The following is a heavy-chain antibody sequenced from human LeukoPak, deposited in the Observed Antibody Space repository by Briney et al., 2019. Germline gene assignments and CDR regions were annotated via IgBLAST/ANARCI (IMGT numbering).Heavy chain of an antibody. CDR2: ISYDGSNK. V-gene: IGHV3-30*03. CDR1: GFTFSSYG. Sequence: PGGSLRLSCAASGFTFSSYGMHWVRQAPGKGLEWVAVISYDGSNKYYADSVKGRFTISRDNSKNTLYLQMNSLRAEDTAVYYCARGTTVTTGVVYWGQGTLVTVSS. CDR3: ARGTTVTTGVVY. J-gene: IGHJ4*02. D-gene: IGHD4-17*01.